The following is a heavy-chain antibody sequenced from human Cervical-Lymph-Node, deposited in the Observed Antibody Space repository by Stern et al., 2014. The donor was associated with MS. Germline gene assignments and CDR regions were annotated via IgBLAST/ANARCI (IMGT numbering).Heavy chain of an antibody. CDR2: ISGSGSTL. Sequence: VQLVESGGGLVKPGGSLRLSCTASAFTFSDYYMTWLRQAPGTGLAWIAYISGSGSTLFYADSVRGRFTISRDNAKNSLYLQMNSLRAEDTAIYYCARTSGSAIAAGALDLWGRGTLVTVSS. CDR1: AFTFSDYY. CDR3: ARTSGSAIAAGALDL. V-gene: IGHV3-11*01. J-gene: IGHJ5*02. D-gene: IGHD6-13*01.